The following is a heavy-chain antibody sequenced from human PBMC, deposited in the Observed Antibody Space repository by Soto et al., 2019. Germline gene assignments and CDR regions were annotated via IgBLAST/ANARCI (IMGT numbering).Heavy chain of an antibody. Sequence: QVQLVQSGAEVKKPGASVKVSCKASGYTLTSHGISWVRQAPGQGLEWMGWISTYNGNTKYAQKFQERVXXTXDXLTNTAHMELRSMRSDDTAMYYCARGYYDSSGPFDYWGQGTLVTVSS. CDR3: ARGYYDSSGPFDY. D-gene: IGHD3-22*01. J-gene: IGHJ4*02. CDR2: ISTYNGNT. V-gene: IGHV1-18*01. CDR1: GYTLTSHG.